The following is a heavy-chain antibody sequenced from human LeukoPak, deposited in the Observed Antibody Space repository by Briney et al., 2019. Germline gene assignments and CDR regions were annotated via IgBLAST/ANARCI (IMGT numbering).Heavy chain of an antibody. Sequence: SVKVSCKASGGTFSSYAISWVRQAPGQGPEWMGGIIPIFGTANYAQKFQGRVTITTDESTSTAYMELSSLRSEDTAVYYCARGLGATHYYYYYYMDVWGKGTTVTVSS. J-gene: IGHJ6*03. D-gene: IGHD1-26*01. CDR1: GGTFSSYA. CDR3: ARGLGATHYYYYYYMDV. CDR2: IIPIFGTA. V-gene: IGHV1-69*05.